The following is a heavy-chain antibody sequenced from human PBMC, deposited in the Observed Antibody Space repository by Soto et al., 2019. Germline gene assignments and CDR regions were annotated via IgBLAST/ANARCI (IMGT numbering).Heavy chain of an antibody. CDR2: ISSSGSTI. D-gene: IGHD3-16*02. J-gene: IGHJ6*02. CDR3: AIGGYQTADYYYYGMDV. V-gene: IGHV3-48*03. Sequence: PGGSLRLSCAASGFTFSSYEMNWVRQAPGKGLEWVSYISSSGSTIYYADSVKGRFTISRDNAKNSLYLQMNSLGAEDTAVYYCAIGGYQTADYYYYGMDVWGQGTTVTVSS. CDR1: GFTFSSYE.